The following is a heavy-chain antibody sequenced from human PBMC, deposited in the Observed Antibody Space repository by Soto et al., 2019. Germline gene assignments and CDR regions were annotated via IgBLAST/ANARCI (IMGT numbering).Heavy chain of an antibody. V-gene: IGHV1-69*13. Sequence: SVKVSCKASGGTFSSYAISWVRQASGQGLEWMGGIIPIFGTANYAQKFQGRVTITADESTSTAYMELSSLRSEDTAVYYCAREGSAVVVVAATDSWFDPWGQGTLVTVSS. CDR2: IIPIFGTA. CDR3: AREGSAVVVVAATDSWFDP. D-gene: IGHD2-15*01. J-gene: IGHJ5*02. CDR1: GGTFSSYA.